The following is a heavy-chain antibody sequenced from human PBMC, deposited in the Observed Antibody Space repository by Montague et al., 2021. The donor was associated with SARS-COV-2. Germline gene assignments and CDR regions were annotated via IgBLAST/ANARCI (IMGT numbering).Heavy chain of an antibody. J-gene: IGHJ4*02. CDR2: ISSSGSST. D-gene: IGHD5-12*01. Sequence: SLRLSCAASRFTLSSYEMNWVRQAPGKGLEWVSYISSSGSSTYYADSVKGRFTISRDNAKNSLYLQMNNLRAEDTAIYYCARDGNGYGFDYWGQGTLVTVSS. V-gene: IGHV3-48*03. CDR1: RFTLSSYE. CDR3: ARDGNGYGFDY.